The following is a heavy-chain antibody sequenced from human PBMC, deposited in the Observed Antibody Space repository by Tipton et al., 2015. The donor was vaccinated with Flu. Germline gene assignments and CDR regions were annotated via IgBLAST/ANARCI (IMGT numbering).Heavy chain of an antibody. CDR1: GGSISSYY. J-gene: IGHJ4*02. CDR3: ARGRPDVWFGELLYLFFDY. CDR2: IYYSGST. D-gene: IGHD3-10*01. Sequence: TLSLTCTVSGGSISSYYWSWIRQPPGKGLEWIGYIYYSGSTNYNPSLKSRVTTSVDTSKNQFSLKLSSVTAADTAVYYCARGRPDVWFGELLYLFFDYWGQGTLVTASS. V-gene: IGHV4-59*01.